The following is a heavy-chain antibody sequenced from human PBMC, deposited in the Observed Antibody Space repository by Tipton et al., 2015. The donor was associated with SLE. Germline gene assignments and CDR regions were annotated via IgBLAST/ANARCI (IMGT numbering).Heavy chain of an antibody. CDR2: VYYSGST. CDR1: GDYITSYY. CDR3: ARSPGRSYFDY. Sequence: TLSLTCTVSGDYITSYYWSWIRQSPGKGLEWIGSVYYSGSTNYNPSLESRVSISVQTSKNQFSLKLNSVTPADTAVYYCARSPGRSYFDYWGQGTLVTASS. V-gene: IGHV4-59*08. J-gene: IGHJ4*02.